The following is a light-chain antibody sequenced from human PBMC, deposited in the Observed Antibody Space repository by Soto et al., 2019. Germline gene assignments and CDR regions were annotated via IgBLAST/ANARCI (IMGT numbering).Light chain of an antibody. V-gene: IGLV2-14*01. J-gene: IGLJ1*01. CDR3: SSYTGSSTPYV. CDR1: SSDVGGYNY. CDR2: DVT. Sequence: QSALTQPASVSGSPGQSITISCTGTSSDVGGYNYVSWYQQHPVKAPKLMIYDVTNRPSGVSDRFSGSKSGNTASLTISGLKAEDEADYYCSSYTGSSTPYVFGTGTKVTVL.